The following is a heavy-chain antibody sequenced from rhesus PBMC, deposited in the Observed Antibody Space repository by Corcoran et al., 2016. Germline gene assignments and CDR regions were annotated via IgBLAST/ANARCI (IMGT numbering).Heavy chain of an antibody. D-gene: IGHD2-15*01. V-gene: IGHV3S25*01. J-gene: IGHJ4*01. Sequence: EVQLVESGGGLAKPGGSLRLSCAASGFTFSSYWMNWVRRAPGKGLEGVSAINSGGGSKEYADSGKGRFTIARNNSKNTLSLQMNSLRAEDTAVYYCAKEALLWGQGVLVTVSS. CDR2: INSGGGSK. CDR3: AKEALL. CDR1: GFTFSSYW.